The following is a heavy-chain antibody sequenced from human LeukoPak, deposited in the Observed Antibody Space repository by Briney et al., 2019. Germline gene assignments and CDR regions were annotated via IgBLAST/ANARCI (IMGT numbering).Heavy chain of an antibody. J-gene: IGHJ4*02. CDR1: GYTFTSYD. CDR2: MNPNSGNT. D-gene: IGHD6-13*01. Sequence: EASVKVSCKASGYTFTSYDINWVRQATGQGLEWMGWMNPNSGNTGYAQKFQGRVTMTRNTSISTAYMELSSLRSDDTAVYYCASALFIAAAGTAGYWGQGTLVTVSS. V-gene: IGHV1-8*01. CDR3: ASALFIAAAGTAGY.